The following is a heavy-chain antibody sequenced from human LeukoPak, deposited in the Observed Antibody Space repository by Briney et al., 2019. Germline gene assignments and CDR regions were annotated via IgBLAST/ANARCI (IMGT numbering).Heavy chain of an antibody. CDR3: ARDPYCSSTSCYNDY. D-gene: IGHD2-2*02. CDR2: IYTSGST. J-gene: IGHJ4*02. V-gene: IGHV4-4*07. Sequence: SETLSLTCAVYGGSFSGYYWSWIRQPAGKGLEWIGRIYTSGSTNYNPSLKSRVTISVDTSKNQFSLKLSSVTAADTAVYYCARDPYCSSTSCYNDYWGQGTLVTVSS. CDR1: GGSFSGYY.